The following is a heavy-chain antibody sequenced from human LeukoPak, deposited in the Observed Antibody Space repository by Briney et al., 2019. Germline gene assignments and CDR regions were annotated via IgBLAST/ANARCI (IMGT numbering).Heavy chain of an antibody. Sequence: GASVKVSCKASGYTFTSYGISWVRQAPGQGLEWMGWISAYNGNTNYAQKLQGRVTVTTDTSTSTAYMELRSLRSDDTAVYYCACYDSSGSSYVYWGQGTLVTVSS. D-gene: IGHD3-22*01. J-gene: IGHJ4*02. CDR1: GYTFTSYG. CDR3: ACYDSSGSSYVY. CDR2: ISAYNGNT. V-gene: IGHV1-18*01.